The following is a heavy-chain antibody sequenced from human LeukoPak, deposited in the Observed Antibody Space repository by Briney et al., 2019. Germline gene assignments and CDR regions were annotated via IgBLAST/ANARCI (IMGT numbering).Heavy chain of an antibody. CDR2: AHSDGSIT. CDR1: GFTFSSYW. D-gene: IGHD3-10*01. J-gene: IGHJ4*02. CDR3: ARGGQSGSADY. V-gene: IGHV3-74*01. Sequence: GGSLRLSCAASGFTFSSYWMHWVRQVPGKGLVWVSRAHSDGSITRYADSVKGRFTISRDNGKNTLCLQMNSLRAEDTAVYYCARGGQSGSADYWGQGTLVTVSS.